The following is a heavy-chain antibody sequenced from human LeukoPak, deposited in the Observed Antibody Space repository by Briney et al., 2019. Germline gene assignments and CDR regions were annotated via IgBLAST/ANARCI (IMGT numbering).Heavy chain of an antibody. Sequence: ASVKVSCKASGYTFTSYYMHWVRQAPGQGLEWKGIINPSGGSTSYAQKFQGRVTMTRDTSTSTVYVELSSLRSEDTAVYYCARDGYYYDSSGPQTDEYFQHWGQGTLVTVSS. CDR2: INPSGGST. CDR1: GYTFTSYY. CDR3: ARDGYYYDSSGPQTDEYFQH. V-gene: IGHV1-46*01. D-gene: IGHD3-22*01. J-gene: IGHJ1*01.